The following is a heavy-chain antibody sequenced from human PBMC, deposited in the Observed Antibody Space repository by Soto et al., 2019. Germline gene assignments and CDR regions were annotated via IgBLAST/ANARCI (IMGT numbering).Heavy chain of an antibody. J-gene: IGHJ4*02. CDR3: ARDDGGNSDY. CDR1: GGSVSSGSHY. D-gene: IGHD2-15*01. Sequence: QVQLQESGPGLVKPSETLSLTCTVSGGSVSSGSHYWSWIRQPPGKGLEWIGYIYYYGSTNYNPSLTSRVTISVDTSKNQFSLKLSSVTAADTAVYYCARDDGGNSDYWGQGTLVTVSS. CDR2: IYYYGST. V-gene: IGHV4-61*01.